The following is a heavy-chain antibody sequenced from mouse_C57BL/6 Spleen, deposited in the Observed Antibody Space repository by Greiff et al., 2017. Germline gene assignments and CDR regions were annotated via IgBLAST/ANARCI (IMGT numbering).Heavy chain of an antibody. CDR1: GFSLTSYG. Sequence: QVQLKESGPGLVQPSQSLSITCTVPGFSLTSYGLHWVRQSPGKGLDWLGVLWIGGITDSNAAFMSKLSITKDNSKSQVFCKMNGLQADDTAIYCCATYDDGFAYWGQGTLVTVSA. D-gene: IGHD2-12*01. J-gene: IGHJ3*01. CDR2: LWIGGIT. V-gene: IGHV2-5*01. CDR3: ATYDDGFAY.